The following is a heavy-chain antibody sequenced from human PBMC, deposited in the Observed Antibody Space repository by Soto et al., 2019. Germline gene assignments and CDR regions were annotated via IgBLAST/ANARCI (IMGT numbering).Heavy chain of an antibody. D-gene: IGHD4-4*01. CDR2: IYYSGST. Sequence: SETLSLTCTVSGGSISSSSYYWGWIRQPPGKGLEWIGSIYYSGSTYYNPSLKSRVTISVDTSKNQFSLKLSSVTAADTAVYYCATDYSLYYYYYMDVWGKGTTVTVSS. V-gene: IGHV4-39*02. J-gene: IGHJ6*03. CDR3: ATDYSLYYYYYMDV. CDR1: GGSISSSSYY.